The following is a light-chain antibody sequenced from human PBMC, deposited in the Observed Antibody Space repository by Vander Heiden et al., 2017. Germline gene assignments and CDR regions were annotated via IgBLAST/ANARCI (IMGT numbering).Light chain of an antibody. CDR3: LQSYSTPGLT. J-gene: IGKJ4*01. Sequence: DIQMTQSPSSLSASVGDRVTITCRASQSISSYLNWYQQKPGKAPKLLIYAASSLQSGVPSRFSGSGSGTDFTLTISSLQPEDFATYYCLQSYSTPGLTFGGGTKVEIK. CDR1: QSISSY. V-gene: IGKV1-39*01. CDR2: AAS.